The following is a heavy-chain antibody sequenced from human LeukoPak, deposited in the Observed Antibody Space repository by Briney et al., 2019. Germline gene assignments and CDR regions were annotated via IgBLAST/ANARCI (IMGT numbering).Heavy chain of an antibody. V-gene: IGHV3-30*03. Sequence: GGSLRLSCAASGFTFSSYGMHWVRQAPGKGLEWVAVISYDGSSKYYADSVKGRFTISRDNSKNTLYLQMNSLRAEDTAVYYCAREGPSQQLGTYYFDYWGQGTLVTVSS. CDR3: AREGPSQQLGTYYFDY. J-gene: IGHJ4*02. CDR1: GFTFSSYG. D-gene: IGHD6-13*01. CDR2: ISYDGSSK.